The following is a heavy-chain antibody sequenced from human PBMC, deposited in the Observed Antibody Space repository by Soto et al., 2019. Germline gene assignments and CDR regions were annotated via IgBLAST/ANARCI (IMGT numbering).Heavy chain of an antibody. CDR1: GFTFSSYG. J-gene: IGHJ4*02. CDR2: ISYDGSNK. D-gene: IGHD2-2*01. CDR3: AKDFDWTSLGY. Sequence: QVQLVESGGGVVQPGRSLRLSCAASGFTFSSYGMHWVRQAPGKGLEWVAVISYDGSNKYYADSVKGRFTISRDNSKNTLYLQMNSLRAEDTAVYYCAKDFDWTSLGYWGQGTLVTVSS. V-gene: IGHV3-30*18.